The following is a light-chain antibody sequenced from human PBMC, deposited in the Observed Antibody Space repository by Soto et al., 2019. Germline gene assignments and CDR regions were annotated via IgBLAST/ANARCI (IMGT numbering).Light chain of an antibody. Sequence: QSVLTQPASVSGSPGQSITISCTGTSNDIGIYNYVSWYQPHPGKAPKLMIYEVSNRPSGVSNRFSGPKSGNTASLTISGLQDEDEADYYCCSYAGTFYVFGTGTKVTVL. J-gene: IGLJ1*01. CDR3: CSYAGTFYV. V-gene: IGLV2-14*01. CDR2: EVS. CDR1: SNDIGIYNY.